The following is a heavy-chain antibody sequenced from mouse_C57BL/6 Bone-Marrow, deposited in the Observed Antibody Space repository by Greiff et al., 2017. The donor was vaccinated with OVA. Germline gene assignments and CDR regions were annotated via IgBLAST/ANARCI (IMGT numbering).Heavy chain of an antibody. CDR2: ISNGGGST. J-gene: IGHJ4*01. CDR1: GFTFSDYY. V-gene: IGHV5-12*01. D-gene: IGHD1-1*01. Sequence: EVKVEESGGGLVQPGGSLKLSCAASGFTFSDYYMYWVRQTPEKRLEWVAYISNGGGSTYYPDTVKGRFTISRDNAKNTLYLQMSRLKSEDTAMYYCARQWTTVVATWDAMDYWGQGTSVTVSS. CDR3: ARQWTTVVATWDAMDY.